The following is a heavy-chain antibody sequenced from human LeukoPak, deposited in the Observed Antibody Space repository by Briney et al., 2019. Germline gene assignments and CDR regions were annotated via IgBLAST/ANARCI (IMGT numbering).Heavy chain of an antibody. Sequence: SETLSLTCAVYGGSFSGYYWSWIRQPRGKGLEWIGEINHSGSTNYNPSLKSRVTISVDRSKNQFSLKLSSVTAADTAVYYCARSEGGYYDSSGYYPYWYFDLWGRGTLVTVSS. CDR3: ARSEGGYYDSSGYYPYWYFDL. V-gene: IGHV4-34*01. D-gene: IGHD3-22*01. CDR1: GGSFSGYY. J-gene: IGHJ2*01. CDR2: INHSGST.